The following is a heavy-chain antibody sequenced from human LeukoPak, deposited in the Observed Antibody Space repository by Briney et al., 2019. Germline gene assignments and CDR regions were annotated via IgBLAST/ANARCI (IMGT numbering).Heavy chain of an antibody. D-gene: IGHD5-12*01. V-gene: IGHV3-48*03. CDR2: ISSSGSTI. J-gene: IGHJ4*02. CDR3: ARGAESTGYDPYFDY. CDR1: GFTFSSYE. Sequence: GGSLRLSCAASGFTFSSYEMNWVRQAPGKGLEWVSYISSSGSTIYYADSVKGRFTISRDNAKNSLYLQMNSLRAEDTAVYYCARGAESTGYDPYFDYWGQGTLVTVSS.